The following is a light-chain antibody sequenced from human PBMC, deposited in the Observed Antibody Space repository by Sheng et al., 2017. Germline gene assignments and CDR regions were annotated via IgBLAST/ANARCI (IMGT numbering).Light chain of an antibody. Sequence: EIVMTQSPATLSVSPGERATLSCGASQSVSGNLAWYQQKPGQAPRLLIKGASTRVTGIPARFSGSGSGTEFTLTISSLQSEDFAVYYCQQYYNWPLTFGGGTQGGDQT. J-gene: IGKJ4*01. CDR1: QSVSGN. CDR3: QQYYNWPLT. V-gene: IGKV3-15*01. CDR2: GAS.